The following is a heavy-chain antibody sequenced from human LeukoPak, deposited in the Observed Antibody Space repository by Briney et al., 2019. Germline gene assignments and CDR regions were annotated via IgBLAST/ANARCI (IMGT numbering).Heavy chain of an antibody. D-gene: IGHD6-19*01. CDR1: GFTFSSYG. CDR3: AKDSGQWLPHDAFDI. Sequence: PERSLRLSCAASGFTFSSYGMHWVRQAPGKGLEWVAVISYDGSNKYYADSVKGRFTISRGNSKNTLYLQMNSLRAEDTAVYYCAKDSGQWLPHDAFDIWGQGTMVTVSS. V-gene: IGHV3-30*18. CDR2: ISYDGSNK. J-gene: IGHJ3*02.